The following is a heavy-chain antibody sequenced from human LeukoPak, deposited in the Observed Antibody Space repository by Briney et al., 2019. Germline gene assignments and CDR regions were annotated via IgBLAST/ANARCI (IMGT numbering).Heavy chain of an antibody. CDR1: GGSTSSYF. J-gene: IGHJ4*02. CDR2: ISYTGSS. Sequence: PSETLSLTCTVSGGSTSSYFWSWIRQPPGKGLEWIGYISYTGSSNYNPSLKSRVTISVDTSQNQFSLRLNSVTAADTAVYYCARDFGSSGWYGAFDYRGQGILVTVSS. V-gene: IGHV4-59*01. D-gene: IGHD6-19*01. CDR3: ARDFGSSGWYGAFDY.